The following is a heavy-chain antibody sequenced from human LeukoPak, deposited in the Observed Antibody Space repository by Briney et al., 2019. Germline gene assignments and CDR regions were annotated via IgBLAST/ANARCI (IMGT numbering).Heavy chain of an antibody. V-gene: IGHV3-23*01. CDR2: IGASGEST. D-gene: IGHD3-16*01. Sequence: GGSLRLSCAASGFTFSVAAMTWVRQAPGKGLEWVSLIGASGESTYYADSVKGRFTISRDNSKNTLSLQMNSLRVEDTALYYCAKNGGPHGLDVWGQGTTVTVSS. CDR1: GFTFSVAA. J-gene: IGHJ6*02. CDR3: AKNGGPHGLDV.